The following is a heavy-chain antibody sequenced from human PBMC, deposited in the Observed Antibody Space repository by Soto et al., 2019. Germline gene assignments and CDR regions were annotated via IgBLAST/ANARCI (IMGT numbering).Heavy chain of an antibody. Sequence: GGSLRLSCAASGFTFSSYGMHWVRQAPGKGLEWVAVISYDGSNKYYADSVKGRFTISRDNSKNTLYLQMNSLRAEDTAVYYCAKDPNPVAGTGDYFDYWGQGTLVTVSS. CDR2: ISYDGSNK. V-gene: IGHV3-30*18. D-gene: IGHD6-19*01. CDR3: AKDPNPVAGTGDYFDY. J-gene: IGHJ4*02. CDR1: GFTFSSYG.